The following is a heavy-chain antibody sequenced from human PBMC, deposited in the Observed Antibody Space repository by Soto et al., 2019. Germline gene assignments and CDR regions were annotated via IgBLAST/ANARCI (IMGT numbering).Heavy chain of an antibody. CDR2: IHYSGST. Sequence: SETLSLTCTVSGVSISSSSSYWGWIRQPPGKGLEWIGSIHYSGSTYYNPSLKSRITISVDTSKNQFSLKLSSVTAADTAVYFCAKTGFWSDYRVADYWGQGTLVTVS. CDR1: GVSISSSSSY. J-gene: IGHJ4*02. D-gene: IGHD3-3*01. CDR3: AKTGFWSDYRVADY. V-gene: IGHV4-39*01.